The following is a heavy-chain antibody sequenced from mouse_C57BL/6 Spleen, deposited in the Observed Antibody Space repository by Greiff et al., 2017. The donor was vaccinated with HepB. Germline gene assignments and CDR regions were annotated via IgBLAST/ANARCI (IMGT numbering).Heavy chain of an antibody. Sequence: LVESGAELVRPGASVTLSCKASGYTFTDYEMHWVKQTPVHGLEWIGAIDPETGGTAYNQKFKGKAILTADKSSSTAYMALRSLTSEDSAVYYCTRWGLYYAMDYWGQGTSVTVSS. V-gene: IGHV1-15*01. CDR3: TRWGLYYAMDY. J-gene: IGHJ4*01. CDR2: IDPETGGT. CDR1: GYTFTDYE.